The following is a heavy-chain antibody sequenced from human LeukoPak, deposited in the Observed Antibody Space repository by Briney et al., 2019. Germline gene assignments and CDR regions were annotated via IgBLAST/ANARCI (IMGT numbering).Heavy chain of an antibody. V-gene: IGHV3-15*01. D-gene: IGHD3-10*01. CDR1: GFTFSNAW. CDR2: IKSKTDGGTT. CDR3: TTRNTMVRGVRDY. Sequence: GGSLRLSCAASGFTFSNAWMSWVRQAPGKGLEWVGRIKSKTDGGTTDYAAPVKGRFTISRDDSKNTLYLQMNSLKTEDTAVYYCTTRNTMVRGVRDYWGQGTLVTVSS. J-gene: IGHJ4*02.